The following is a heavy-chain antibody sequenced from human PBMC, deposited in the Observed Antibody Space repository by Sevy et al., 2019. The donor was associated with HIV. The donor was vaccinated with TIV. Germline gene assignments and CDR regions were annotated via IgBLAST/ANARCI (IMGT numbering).Heavy chain of an antibody. D-gene: IGHD1-26*01. CDR2: ISHDGINE. V-gene: IGHV3-30*18. Sequence: GGSLRLSCIGSGFSFSYYGIHWVRQSPGKGLDWVALISHDGINEYYADSVKGRFTISRDNSKNTVYLEMNSLRNEDTAIYFCANAYSGSYCHSYRYALDVWGQGTTVTVSS. CDR3: ANAYSGSYCHSYRYALDV. J-gene: IGHJ6*02. CDR1: GFSFSYYG.